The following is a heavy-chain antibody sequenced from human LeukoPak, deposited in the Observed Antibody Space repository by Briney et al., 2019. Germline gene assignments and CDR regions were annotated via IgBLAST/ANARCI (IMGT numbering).Heavy chain of an antibody. J-gene: IGHJ5*02. CDR3: ARKGSSWQNWFDP. CDR2: IYYSGTT. CDR1: GGSISSGDFY. V-gene: IGHV4-31*03. Sequence: SQTLSLTCTVSGGSISSGDFYWSWIRQHPGKGLEWIGYIYYSGTTYYSPSLKSRVTISLDTTKNQFSLQLNSVTPEDTAVYYCARKGSSWQNWFDPWGQGTLVTVSS. D-gene: IGHD6-13*01.